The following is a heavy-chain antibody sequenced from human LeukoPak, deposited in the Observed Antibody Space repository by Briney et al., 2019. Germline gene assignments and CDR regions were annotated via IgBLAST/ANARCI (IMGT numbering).Heavy chain of an antibody. Sequence: GGSLRLSCVASGFTFSTYSMNWVRQAPGEGLEWISYISSGGGTTHYADSVKGRFTISRDNAQNSLYLQMNSLRAEDTAMYYCARDPAGAGIYYDYWGQGTLVTVSS. CDR1: GFTFSTYS. V-gene: IGHV3-48*01. CDR3: ARDPAGAGIYYDY. D-gene: IGHD6-19*01. CDR2: ISSGGGTT. J-gene: IGHJ4*02.